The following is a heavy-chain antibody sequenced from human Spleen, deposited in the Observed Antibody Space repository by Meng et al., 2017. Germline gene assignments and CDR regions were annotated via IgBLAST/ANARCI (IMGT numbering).Heavy chain of an antibody. V-gene: IGHV3-74*01. Sequence: LSLTCAASGFTFSSYGMHWVRQAPGKGLVWVSRIDTYGSNTNYADSVKGRFTISRDYAKNTVDLQMNSLRVEDTAIYYCAVRSGSWYGGWGQGTLVTVSS. CDR3: AVRSGSWYGG. J-gene: IGHJ4*02. D-gene: IGHD6-13*01. CDR1: GFTFSSYG. CDR2: IDTYGSNT.